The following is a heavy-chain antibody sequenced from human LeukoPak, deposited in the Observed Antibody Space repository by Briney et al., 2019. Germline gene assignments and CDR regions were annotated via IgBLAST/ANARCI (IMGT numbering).Heavy chain of an antibody. CDR3: ARDGGTQGGYYFDY. D-gene: IGHD3-16*01. V-gene: IGHV3-7*04. CDR2: IKQDGSEK. Sequence: GGSLRLSCAASGLTFSSYWMSWVRQAPGKGLEWVANIKQDGSEKYYVDSVKGRFTISRDNAKNSLYLQMNSLRAEDTAVYYCARDGGTQGGYYFDYWGQGTLVTVSS. J-gene: IGHJ4*02. CDR1: GLTFSSYW.